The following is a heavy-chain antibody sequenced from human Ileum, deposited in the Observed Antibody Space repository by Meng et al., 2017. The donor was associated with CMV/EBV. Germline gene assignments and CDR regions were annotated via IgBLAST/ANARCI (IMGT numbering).Heavy chain of an antibody. V-gene: IGHV1-2*02. D-gene: IGHD3-3*01. CDR2: INPNSGGT. CDR3: ARARPITIFGVVNAPFDP. Sequence: ASVKVSCKASGYTFTGYYMHWVRQAPGQGREWMGWINPNSGGTNYAQKFQGRVTMTRDTSISTAYMELSRLRSDDTAVYYCARARPITIFGVVNAPFDPWGQGTLVTVSS. CDR1: GYTFTGYY. J-gene: IGHJ5*02.